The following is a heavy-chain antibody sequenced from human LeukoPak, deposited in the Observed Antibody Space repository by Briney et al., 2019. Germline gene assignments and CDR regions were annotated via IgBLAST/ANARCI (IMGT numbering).Heavy chain of an antibody. CDR2: ISGYGGST. D-gene: IGHD2-2*01. V-gene: IGHV3-43*02. CDR3: AKAPGFCNTTSCPGDY. J-gene: IGHJ4*02. Sequence: GGSLRLSCAASGFTFADYAMHWVRQAPGKGLEWVSLISGYGGSTYYADSVKGRFTISRDNSKSSLYLQMSSLRTEDTALYYCAKAPGFCNTTSCPGDYWGQGTLVTVSS. CDR1: GFTFADYA.